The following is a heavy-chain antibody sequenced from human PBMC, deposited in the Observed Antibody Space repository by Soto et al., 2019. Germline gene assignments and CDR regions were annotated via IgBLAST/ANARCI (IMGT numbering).Heavy chain of an antibody. D-gene: IGHD4-17*01. CDR1: GLTVSNSY. Sequence: EVQLVESGGGLVQPGGSLRLSCAASGLTVSNSYMNWVRQAPGEGLEWVSILYSDGTTYYADSVKGRFTISRDNSKNTLYLQMHSLRADDTAVYYCARDTTVTTPTYFASWGQGTRVIVSS. CDR3: ARDTTVTTPTYFAS. J-gene: IGHJ4*02. CDR2: LYSDGTT. V-gene: IGHV3-66*01.